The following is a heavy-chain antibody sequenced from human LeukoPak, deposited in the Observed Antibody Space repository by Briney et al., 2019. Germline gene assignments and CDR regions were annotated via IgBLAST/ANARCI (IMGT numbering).Heavy chain of an antibody. CDR2: IKGETDGGTT. CDR1: GFTISNAW. V-gene: IGHV3-15*01. J-gene: IGHJ4*02. Sequence: AGGSLRLSCAASGFTISNAWMSWVRQAPGKGLEWVGRIKGETDGGTTDYAAPVKGRFTISRDDSTNTLYLQMNSLNTEDTAVYYCTTGRQDWGQGTLVTVSS. CDR3: TTGRQD.